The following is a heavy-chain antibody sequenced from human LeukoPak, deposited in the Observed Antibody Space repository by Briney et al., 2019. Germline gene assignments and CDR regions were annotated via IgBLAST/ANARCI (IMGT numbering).Heavy chain of an antibody. CDR2: IIPIFGTA. V-gene: IGHV1-69*13. Sequence: ASVKVSCKASGGTFSSYAISWVRQAPGQGLEWMGGIIPIFGTANYAQKFQGRVTITADESTSTAYMELSSLRSDDTAVYYCARFWVGATYFDYWGQGTLVTVSS. D-gene: IGHD1-26*01. CDR3: ARFWVGATYFDY. CDR1: GGTFSSYA. J-gene: IGHJ4*02.